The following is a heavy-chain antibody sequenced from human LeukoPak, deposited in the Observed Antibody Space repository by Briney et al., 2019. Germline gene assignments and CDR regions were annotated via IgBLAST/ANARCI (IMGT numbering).Heavy chain of an antibody. J-gene: IGHJ6*03. Sequence: ASVKVSCKASGYTFTSYGISWVRQAPGQGLEWMGWINAFNGNTHYPQKQQDRVTMTTDTSTSTVYMELRTLRSDDTAVYYCARARDYYFYMDVWGKGTTVTVSS. CDR1: GYTFTSYG. CDR3: ARARDYYFYMDV. V-gene: IGHV1-18*01. CDR2: INAFNGNT.